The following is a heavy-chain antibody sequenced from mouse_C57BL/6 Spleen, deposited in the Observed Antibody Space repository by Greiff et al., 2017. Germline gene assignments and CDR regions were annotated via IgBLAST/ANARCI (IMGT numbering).Heavy chain of an antibody. Sequence: VQLQQPGAELVMPGASVKLSCKASGYTFTSYWMHWVKQRPGQGLEWIGEIDPSDSYTNYNQKLKGKSTLTVDKSSSTAYMQLSSVTSEYSAVYYGAREVTTVYLDYWGQGTTLTVSS. D-gene: IGHD1-1*01. J-gene: IGHJ2*01. CDR3: AREVTTVYLDY. CDR2: IDPSDSYT. CDR1: GYTFTSYW. V-gene: IGHV1-69*01.